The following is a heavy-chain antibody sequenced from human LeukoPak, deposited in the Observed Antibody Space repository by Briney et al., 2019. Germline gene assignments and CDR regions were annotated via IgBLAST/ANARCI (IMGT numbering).Heavy chain of an antibody. CDR2: IKHSGSI. Sequence: PAQTLSLTCAVYGGSFTGYYWSWIRQPPGKGLEWIGEIKHSGSIIYNPSLKSRVTISVDTSKNQFSLKLSSVTAADTAVYYCARVAYGDFDYWGQGTLVTVSS. D-gene: IGHD4-17*01. CDR3: ARVAYGDFDY. V-gene: IGHV4-34*01. CDR1: GGSFTGYY. J-gene: IGHJ4*02.